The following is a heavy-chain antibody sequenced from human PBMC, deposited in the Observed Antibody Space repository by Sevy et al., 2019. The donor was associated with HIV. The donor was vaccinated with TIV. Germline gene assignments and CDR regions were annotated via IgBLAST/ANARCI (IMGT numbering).Heavy chain of an antibody. CDR3: VKTPMTEAAPFFDF. J-gene: IGHJ4*02. CDR1: GFTFEDYA. CDR2: ISWNNGSL. Sequence: SLKISCVGSGFTFEDYALHWVRQAPGEGLEWVSGISWNNGSLDYAASVRGRFTIFSDNAKKTLYLQMDSLRSEDTALYHCVKTPMTEAAPFFDFWGQGTAVTVSS. D-gene: IGHD6-19*01. V-gene: IGHV3-9*01.